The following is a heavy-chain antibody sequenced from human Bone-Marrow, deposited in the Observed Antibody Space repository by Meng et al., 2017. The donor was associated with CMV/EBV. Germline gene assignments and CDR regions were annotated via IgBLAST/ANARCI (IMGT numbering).Heavy chain of an antibody. D-gene: IGHD2-15*01. V-gene: IGHV3-66*02. CDR3: ARDQVGQDVHY. Sequence: GGSLRLSCAASGFTVTSNYMTWVRLTPGKRLEWVSLIYSGGTTYYADSVKGRFTISSDNSKNTLYLQMNRLRADDTGVYYCARDQVGQDVHYRVQGSLVTVSS. CDR1: GFTVTSNY. CDR2: IYSGGTT. J-gene: IGHJ4*02.